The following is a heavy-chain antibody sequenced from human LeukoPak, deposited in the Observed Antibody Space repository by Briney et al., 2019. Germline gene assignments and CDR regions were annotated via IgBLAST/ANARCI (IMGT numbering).Heavy chain of an antibody. D-gene: IGHD6-13*01. CDR2: IYYSGST. Sequence: PSQTLSLTCSVSGGSISSGGYYWGWIRQNQGKGLEWIWYIYYSGSTYYNPSLKSRVTISGDTSMNQFSLMLSSVTAADTAVYYCAREINWVSQSGFDYWGQGTLVTVSS. J-gene: IGHJ4*02. V-gene: IGHV4-31*03. CDR3: AREINWVSQSGFDY. CDR1: GGSISSGGYY.